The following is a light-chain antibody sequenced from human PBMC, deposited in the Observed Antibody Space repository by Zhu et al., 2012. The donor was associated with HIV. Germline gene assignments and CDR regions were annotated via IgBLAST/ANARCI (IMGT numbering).Light chain of an antibody. CDR1: QTVGSN. Sequence: IVLTQSPATLSVSPGETATLSCRARQTVGSNLAWYQQKRGQAPRLLIYDASKRATGIPARFSGSGSGTDFTLTISSLEPEDFALYYCQQRINWPLTFGGGTKVEIK. CDR3: QQRINWPLT. CDR2: DAS. V-gene: IGKV3-11*01. J-gene: IGKJ4*01.